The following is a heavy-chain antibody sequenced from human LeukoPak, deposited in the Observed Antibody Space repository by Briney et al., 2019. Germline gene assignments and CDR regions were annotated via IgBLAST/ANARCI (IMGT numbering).Heavy chain of an antibody. Sequence: SETLSLACTVSGGSITSYHWSWIRQPPGKGLEWIGYISYSGSTNYNPSLKSRVTISIDTSKNQFSLKLTSVTAADTAVYYCARALEYCGGDCYAWGQGTLVTVSS. D-gene: IGHD2-21*01. CDR1: GGSITSYH. V-gene: IGHV4-59*01. CDR3: ARALEYCGGDCYA. J-gene: IGHJ4*02. CDR2: ISYSGST.